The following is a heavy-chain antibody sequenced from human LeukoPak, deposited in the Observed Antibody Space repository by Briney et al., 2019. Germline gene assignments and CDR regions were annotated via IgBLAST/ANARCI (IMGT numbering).Heavy chain of an antibody. CDR2: IYTSGST. D-gene: IGHD2-2*01. CDR3: ASGNLYCSSTSCHTLDY. V-gene: IGHV4-4*07. CDR1: GGSISSYY. J-gene: IGHJ4*02. Sequence: SETLSLTCTVSGGSISSYYWSWIRQPAGKGLEWIGRIYTSGSTNYNPSLKSRVTMSVDTSKNQFSLKLSSVTAADTAVYYCASGNLYCSSTSCHTLDYWGQGTLVTVSS.